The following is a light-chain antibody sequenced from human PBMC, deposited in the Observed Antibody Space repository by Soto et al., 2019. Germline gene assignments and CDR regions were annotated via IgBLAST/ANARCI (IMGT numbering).Light chain of an antibody. CDR1: SSDIGAYDY. V-gene: IGLV2-14*01. CDR3: LSFTTTSTHV. Sequence: QASLTQAAWLSGSPGQSVTISCTGTSSDIGAYDYVSWFQQHPGKAPKLMISEVNNRPSGVSNRFSGSKSGNTAYLTISGLQVEDEAEYFCLSFTTTSTHVFGTGTKVTVL. J-gene: IGLJ1*01. CDR2: EVN.